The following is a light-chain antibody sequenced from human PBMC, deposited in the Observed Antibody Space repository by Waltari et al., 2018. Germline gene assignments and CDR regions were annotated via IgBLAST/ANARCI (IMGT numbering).Light chain of an antibody. CDR2: EVS. V-gene: IGLV2-23*02. CDR3: CSYAGSSTV. Sequence: QSALTQPASVSGSPGQSITISCTGTSSDVGSYDFVSWYQQHPGKAPKVIIYEVSERPSGVSNRFSGSKSGNTASLTISGLQAEDEADYYCCSYAGSSTVFGGGTKLTVL. J-gene: IGLJ2*01. CDR1: SSDVGSYDF.